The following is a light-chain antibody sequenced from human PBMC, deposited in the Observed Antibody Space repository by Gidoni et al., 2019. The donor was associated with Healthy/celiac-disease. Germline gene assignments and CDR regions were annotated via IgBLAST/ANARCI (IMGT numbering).Light chain of an antibody. Sequence: SYTLTQPPSVSVSPGQTARITCSGDALPKQYAYWYQQKPGQAPVLVIYKDSDRPSGIPARFSGSISGTTVTLTISGVQAEDEADYYCQSADSSGTVVFGGGTKLTVL. J-gene: IGLJ2*01. CDR3: QSADSSGTVV. CDR1: ALPKQY. CDR2: KDS. V-gene: IGLV3-25*02.